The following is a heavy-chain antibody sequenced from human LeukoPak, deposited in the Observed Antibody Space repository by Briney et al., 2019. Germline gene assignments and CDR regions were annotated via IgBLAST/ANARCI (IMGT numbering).Heavy chain of an antibody. J-gene: IGHJ3*02. CDR2: ISSSSSYI. CDR1: GFTFSSYS. V-gene: IGHV3-21*01. CDR3: AREWVTVNAFDI. Sequence: GGSLRLSCAASGFTFSSYSMNWVRQAPGKGLEWVSSISSSSSYIYYADSVKGRFTISRDNAKDSLYLQMNSLRAEDTAVYYCAREWVTVNAFDIWGQGTMVTVSS. D-gene: IGHD4-17*01.